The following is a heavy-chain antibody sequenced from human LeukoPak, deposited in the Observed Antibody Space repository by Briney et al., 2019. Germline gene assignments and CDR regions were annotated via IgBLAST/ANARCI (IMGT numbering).Heavy chain of an antibody. Sequence: PGGSLRLSCAASGFTFSSYAMSWVRQAPGKGLEWVSVISGSGSSTYYAGSVKGRFTISRDNSKHTLYLQMNSLRAEDTAVYYCARVRSGSYNWFDPWGQGTLVTVSS. CDR1: GFTFSSYA. D-gene: IGHD1-26*01. J-gene: IGHJ5*02. CDR2: ISGSGSST. V-gene: IGHV3-23*01. CDR3: ARVRSGSYNWFDP.